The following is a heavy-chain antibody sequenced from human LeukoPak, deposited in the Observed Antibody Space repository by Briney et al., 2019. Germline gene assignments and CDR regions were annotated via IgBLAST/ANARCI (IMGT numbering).Heavy chain of an antibody. J-gene: IGHJ3*02. D-gene: IGHD1-26*01. V-gene: IGHV4-39*07. CDR1: GGSISSSSYY. CDR2: IYYSGST. CDR3: ARVLPVIVGATHAFDI. Sequence: SETLSLTCTVSGGSISSSSYYWGWIRQPPGKGLEWIGSIYYSGSTYYNPSLKSRVTISVDTSKNQFSLKLSSVTAADTAVYYCARVLPVIVGATHAFDIWGQGTMVTVSS.